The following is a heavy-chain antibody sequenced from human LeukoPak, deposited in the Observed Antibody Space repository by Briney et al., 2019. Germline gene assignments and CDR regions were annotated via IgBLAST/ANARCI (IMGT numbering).Heavy chain of an antibody. CDR1: GFTFSSYW. D-gene: IGHD2-2*01. CDR2: IKQDGSEK. Sequence: GGSLRLSCAASGFTFSSYWMSWVRQAPGKGLEWVANIKQDGSEKYYVDSVKGRFTISRDNAKNSLYLQMNSLRDEDTAVYYCARVDVVVPAAMVGAFDIWGQGTMVTVSS. J-gene: IGHJ3*02. CDR3: ARVDVVVPAAMVGAFDI. V-gene: IGHV3-7*01.